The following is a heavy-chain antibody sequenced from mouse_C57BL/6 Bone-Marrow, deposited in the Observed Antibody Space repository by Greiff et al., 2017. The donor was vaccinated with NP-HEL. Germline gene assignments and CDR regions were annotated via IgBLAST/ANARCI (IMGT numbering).Heavy chain of an antibody. J-gene: IGHJ4*01. CDR3: TTPITTVVGDYAMDY. Sequence: VQLQQSGAELVRPGASVKLSCTASGFNIKDYYMHWVKQRPEQGLEWIGRIDPEDGDTEYAPKFQGKATMTADTSSNTAYLQLSSLTSEDTAGYYCTTPITTVVGDYAMDYWGQGTSVTVSS. D-gene: IGHD1-1*01. CDR1: GFNIKDYY. V-gene: IGHV14-1*01. CDR2: IDPEDGDT.